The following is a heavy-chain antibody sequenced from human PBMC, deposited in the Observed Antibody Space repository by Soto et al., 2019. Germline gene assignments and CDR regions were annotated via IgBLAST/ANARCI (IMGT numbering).Heavy chain of an antibody. CDR3: AKDRAAMALGLDY. J-gene: IGHJ4*02. V-gene: IGHV3-43D*03. CDR1: GFTFDDYA. CDR2: ISWDGGST. D-gene: IGHD5-18*01. Sequence: GGSLRLSCAASGFTFDDYAMHWVRQAPGKGLEWVSLISWDGGSTYYADSVKGRFTISRDNSKNSLYLQMNSLRAEDTALYYCAKDRAAMALGLDYWGQGTLVTVSS.